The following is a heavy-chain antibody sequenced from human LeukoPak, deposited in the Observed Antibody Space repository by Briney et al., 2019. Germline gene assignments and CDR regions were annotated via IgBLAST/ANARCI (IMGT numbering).Heavy chain of an antibody. Sequence: PGASLRLSCAASGFTFSSYAMSWVRQAPGKGLEWVSAISGSGGSTYYADSVKGRFTISRDNSKNTLYLQMNSLRAEDTAVYYCAKDSEQWLVRYYHYGMDVWGQGTTVTVSS. V-gene: IGHV3-23*01. CDR3: AKDSEQWLVRYYHYGMDV. CDR2: ISGSGGST. CDR1: GFTFSSYA. D-gene: IGHD6-19*01. J-gene: IGHJ6*02.